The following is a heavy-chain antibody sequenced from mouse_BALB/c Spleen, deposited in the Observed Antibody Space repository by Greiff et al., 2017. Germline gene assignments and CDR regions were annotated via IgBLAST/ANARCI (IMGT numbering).Heavy chain of an antibody. CDR2: INSNGGST. CDR3: ASQVLRLRGYAMDY. Sequence: EVKLVESGGGLVQPGGSLKLSCAASGFTFSSYGMSWVRQTPDKRLELVATINSNGGSTYYPDSVKGRFTISRDNAKNTLYLQMSSLKSEDRAMYDGASQVLRLRGYAMDYWGQGTAVTVSS. D-gene: IGHD1-2*01. V-gene: IGHV5-6-3*01. J-gene: IGHJ4*01. CDR1: GFTFSSYG.